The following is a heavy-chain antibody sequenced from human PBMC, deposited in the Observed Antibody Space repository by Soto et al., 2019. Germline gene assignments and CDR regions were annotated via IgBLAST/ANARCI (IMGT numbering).Heavy chain of an antibody. CDR1: GFTFTNYA. CDR2: ISGSGSYT. J-gene: IGHJ4*02. Sequence: GGSLRLSCAGSGFTFTNYAMSWFRRAPGKGLEWVSSISGSGSYTYFADSVKGRFTISRYNSNNTLYMQMNSLRVEDTAVYYCAKGRGSGWFFDYWGQGTLVTVSS. CDR3: AKGRGSGWFFDY. V-gene: IGHV3-23*01. D-gene: IGHD6-19*01.